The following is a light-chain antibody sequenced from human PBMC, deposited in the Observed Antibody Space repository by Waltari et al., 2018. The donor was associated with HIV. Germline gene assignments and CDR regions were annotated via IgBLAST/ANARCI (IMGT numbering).Light chain of an antibody. CDR3: QQYGSSLPWT. J-gene: IGKJ1*01. CDR2: GAS. V-gene: IGKV3-20*01. Sequence: EIVLTQSTGTLSLSPGERATLSCRASQSVTSSYLAWYQHNPGQAPRLLIYGASSRSTGIPDRFSGSGSGTDFTLTISRLEPEDFAVYYCQQYGSSLPWTFGQGTKVEIK. CDR1: QSVTSSY.